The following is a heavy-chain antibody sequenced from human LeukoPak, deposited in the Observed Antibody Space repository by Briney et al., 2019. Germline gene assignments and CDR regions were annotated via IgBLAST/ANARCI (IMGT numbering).Heavy chain of an antibody. CDR3: IVFGDSNH. V-gene: IGHV3-53*01. D-gene: IGHD4-17*01. Sequence: GGSLRLSCAASGLTGSHNYVSWVRQAPGKGLEWVPAIHTSGDTCYADSVKGRFTISRDTSKNTLYLQINSLRVEDTAVYYCIVFGDSNHWGQGTLVTVSS. CDR1: GLTGSHNY. CDR2: IHTSGDT. J-gene: IGHJ5*02.